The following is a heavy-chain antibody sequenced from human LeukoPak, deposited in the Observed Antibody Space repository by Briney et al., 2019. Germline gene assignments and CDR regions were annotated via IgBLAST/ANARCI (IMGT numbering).Heavy chain of an antibody. CDR2: INHSGST. Sequence: PSQTLSLTCTVPGGSISSGDYYWSWIRQPPGKGLEWIGEINHSGSTNYNPSLKSRVTISVDTSKNQFSLKLSSVTAADTAVYYCARGGGKDIVVVPAALHNFDYWGQGTLVTVSS. CDR3: ARGGGKDIVVVPAALHNFDY. V-gene: IGHV4-30-4*01. D-gene: IGHD2-2*02. J-gene: IGHJ4*02. CDR1: GGSISSGDYY.